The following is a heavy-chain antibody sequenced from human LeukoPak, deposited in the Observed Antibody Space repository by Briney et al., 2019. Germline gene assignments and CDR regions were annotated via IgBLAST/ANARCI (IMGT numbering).Heavy chain of an antibody. D-gene: IGHD4-17*01. CDR3: ARYGDYAPVSPDAFDI. Sequence: PSETLSLTCTVSGGSISSSSCYWGWIRQPPGKGLEWIGSIYYSGSTYYNPSLKSRVTISVDTSKNQFSLKLSSVTAANTAVYYCARYGDYAPVSPDAFDIWGQGTMVTVSS. V-gene: IGHV4-39*01. CDR2: IYYSGST. CDR1: GGSISSSSCY. J-gene: IGHJ3*02.